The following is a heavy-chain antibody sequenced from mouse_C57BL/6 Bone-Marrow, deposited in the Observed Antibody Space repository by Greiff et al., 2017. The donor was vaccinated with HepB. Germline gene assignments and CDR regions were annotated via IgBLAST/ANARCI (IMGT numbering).Heavy chain of an antibody. CDR1: GYTFTSYW. CDR3: ARRGNAWFAY. Sequence: QVQLQQPGAELVKPGASVKLSCKASGYTFTSYWMHWVKQRPGQGLEWIGMIHPNSGSTNYNEKFKSKATLTVDESSSTAYMQLSSLTSEDSAVYYCARRGNAWFAYWGQGTLVTVSA. CDR2: IHPNSGST. J-gene: IGHJ3*01. V-gene: IGHV1-64*01.